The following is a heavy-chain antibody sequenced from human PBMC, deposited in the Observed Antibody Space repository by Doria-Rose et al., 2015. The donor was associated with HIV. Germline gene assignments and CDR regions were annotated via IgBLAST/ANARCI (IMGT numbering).Heavy chain of an antibody. CDR1: GVSLSSPGMG. CDR3: ARIKSSRWYHKYYFDF. V-gene: IGHV2-26*01. J-gene: IGHJ4*02. Sequence: QITLKESGPVLVKPTETLTLTCTVSGVSLSSPGMGVSWIRQPPGKALEWLANIFSDDERSYKTSLKSRLTISRVTYKSQVVLTMTDMDPVDTATHYCARIKSSRWYHKYYFDFWGQGTLVIVSA. D-gene: IGHD6-13*01. CDR2: IFSDDER.